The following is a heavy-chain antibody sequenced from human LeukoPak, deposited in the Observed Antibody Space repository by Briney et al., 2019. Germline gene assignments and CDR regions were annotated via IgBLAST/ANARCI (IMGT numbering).Heavy chain of an antibody. J-gene: IGHJ4*02. D-gene: IGHD2-8*01. V-gene: IGHV1-3*01. Sequence: ASVKVSCKASGYTFANYGVHWVRHAPGQRLEWMGWINGGNGYTKYSQKFQDRVTITGDTPASTAYMELSSLRSEDTAVYYCARYINGAFDYWGQGTLVTVSS. CDR2: INGGNGYT. CDR3: ARYINGAFDY. CDR1: GYTFANYG.